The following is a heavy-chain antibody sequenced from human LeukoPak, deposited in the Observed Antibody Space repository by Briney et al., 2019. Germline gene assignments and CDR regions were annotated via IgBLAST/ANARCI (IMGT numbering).Heavy chain of an antibody. CDR3: ARVGYSYYYMDV. V-gene: IGHV3-7*01. CDR2: IKQDGSEK. Sequence: QSGGSLRLSCAASGFTFSSYWMSWVRQAPGKGLEWVANIKQDGSEKYYVDSVKGRFTISRDNSKSTLYLQMNSLRAEDTAMYYCARVGYSYYYMDVWGKGTTVTVSS. CDR1: GFTFSSYW. J-gene: IGHJ6*03.